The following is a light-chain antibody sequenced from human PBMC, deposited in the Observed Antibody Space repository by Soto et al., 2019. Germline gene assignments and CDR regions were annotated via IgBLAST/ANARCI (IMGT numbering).Light chain of an antibody. V-gene: IGKV1-5*01. Sequence: DIQMTQSPSTVSAYVGDSVTITCRASQSITTWLAWYQQRPGKAPKLLIYGASILESGVPSRFSGSGSGTDFTLTISCLQSEDFATYYCQQYYSYPPWTFGQGTKVDIK. CDR2: GAS. J-gene: IGKJ1*01. CDR3: QQYYSYPPWT. CDR1: QSITTW.